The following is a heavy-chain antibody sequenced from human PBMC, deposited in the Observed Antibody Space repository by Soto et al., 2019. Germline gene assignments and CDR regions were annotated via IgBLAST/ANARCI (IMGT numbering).Heavy chain of an antibody. CDR3: ARGDSKQQRAY. J-gene: IGHJ4*02. Sequence: SSETLSLTCAVSGDSISSDKWWSWVRQPPGKGLEWIGEVYHSGNTNYNPSLKSRVIISVDKPKNQFSLKLSSVTDADTAMYYCARGDSKQQRAYWGQGTLVPVDS. CDR1: GDSISSDKW. D-gene: IGHD6-13*01. CDR2: VYHSGNT. V-gene: IGHV4-4*02.